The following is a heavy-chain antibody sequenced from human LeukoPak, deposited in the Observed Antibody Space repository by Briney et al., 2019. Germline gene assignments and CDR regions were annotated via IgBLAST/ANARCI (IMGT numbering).Heavy chain of an antibody. CDR3: ARFPSYYYDSSGPANMDV. J-gene: IGHJ6*03. D-gene: IGHD3-22*01. V-gene: IGHV1-2*02. Sequence: ASVKVSCKASGYTFTGYYMHWVRQAPGQGLEWMGWINPNSGCTNYAQKFQGRVTMTRDTSISTAYMELSRLRSDDTAVYYCARFPSYYYDSSGPANMDVWGKGTTVTVSS. CDR2: INPNSGCT. CDR1: GYTFTGYY.